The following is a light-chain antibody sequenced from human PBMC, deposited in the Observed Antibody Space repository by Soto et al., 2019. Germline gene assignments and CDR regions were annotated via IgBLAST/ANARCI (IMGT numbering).Light chain of an antibody. V-gene: IGKV4-1*01. J-gene: IGKJ2*01. CDR3: QQYFSSPPYT. CDR1: QSLLYRSSKKNY. Sequence: DIVMTQSPDSLAVSLGERATINCKSSQSLLYRSSKKNYLAWYQQKPAQPPRLLIYWASTRESGVPDRFSGSGSGTDFTLTISSLRSEDVAVYYCQQYFSSPPYTFGQGTKLQIK. CDR2: WAS.